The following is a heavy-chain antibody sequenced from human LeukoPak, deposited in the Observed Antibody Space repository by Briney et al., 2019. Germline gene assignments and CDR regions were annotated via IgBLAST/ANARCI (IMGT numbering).Heavy chain of an antibody. J-gene: IGHJ4*02. D-gene: IGHD3-10*01. CDR3: ARYGSGTCDITNYFDY. Sequence: GPLSSSCQPPESPSSTFRMNWFRKLPGKGREWVPTFCSDSRTIYYADSVKGGVTISRDNAKNSLYLQKKSLRDENTAVYYCARYGSGTCDITNYFDYWGQGTLVTVSS. CDR2: FCSDSRTI. CDR1: ESPSSTFR. V-gene: IGHV3-48*02.